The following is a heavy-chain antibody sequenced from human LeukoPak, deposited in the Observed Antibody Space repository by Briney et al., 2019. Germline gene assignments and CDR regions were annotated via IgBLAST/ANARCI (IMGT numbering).Heavy chain of an antibody. CDR3: AREGSGYPY. CDR2: INPNSGAT. D-gene: IGHD3-22*01. CDR1: GYTXTGYY. J-gene: IGHJ4*02. V-gene: IGHV1-2*02. Sequence: ASVKVSCKASGYTXTGYYMHWVRQAPGQGLEWMGWINPNSGATNYAQKFQGRVTMSRDTSISTAYMEVSRLRSDDTAVFYCAREGSGYPYWGQGTLVTVSS.